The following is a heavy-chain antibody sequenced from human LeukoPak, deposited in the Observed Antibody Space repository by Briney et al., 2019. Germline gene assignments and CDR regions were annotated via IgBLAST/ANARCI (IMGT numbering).Heavy chain of an antibody. CDR1: GGSISSGDYY. D-gene: IGHD3-16*01. CDR2: IYYSGST. CDR3: ARFRGARDAFDI. V-gene: IGHV4-31*03. J-gene: IGHJ3*02. Sequence: PSETLSLTCTVSGGSISSGDYYWSWIRQPPGKGLEWIGYIYYSGSTYYNPSLRSRITISVDTSKNQFSLKLSSVTAADTAVYYCARFRGARDAFDIWGQGTMVTVSS.